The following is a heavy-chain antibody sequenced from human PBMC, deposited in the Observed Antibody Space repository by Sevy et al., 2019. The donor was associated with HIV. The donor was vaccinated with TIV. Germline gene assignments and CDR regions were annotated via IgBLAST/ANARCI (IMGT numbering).Heavy chain of an antibody. V-gene: IGHV3-7*01. Sequence: GSLRLSCAASAFTFSSYWMTWVRQAPGKGLEWVANINQDGSGENYVDSVKGRFTIFRDNAKNSLFLQMNSLRAEDTAVYYCARTGSYADTYYYYYAMDVWGPGTTVTVSS. D-gene: IGHD3-16*01. CDR2: INQDGSGE. CDR3: ARTGSYADTYYYYYAMDV. J-gene: IGHJ6*02. CDR1: AFTFSSYW.